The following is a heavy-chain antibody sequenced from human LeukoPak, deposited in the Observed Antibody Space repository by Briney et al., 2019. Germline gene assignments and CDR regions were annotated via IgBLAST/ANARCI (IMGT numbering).Heavy chain of an antibody. CDR2: IYYSGST. V-gene: IGHV4-39*01. J-gene: IGHJ6*02. Sequence: SETLSLTCTVSGDSISSSSYYWGWIRKPPGKGLEWIGSIYYSGSTYYNPSLKSRVTISVDTSENQFSLKLSSVTAADTAVYYCARHPLTPYGMDVWGQGTTVTVSS. CDR1: GDSISSSSYY. CDR3: ARHPLTPYGMDV.